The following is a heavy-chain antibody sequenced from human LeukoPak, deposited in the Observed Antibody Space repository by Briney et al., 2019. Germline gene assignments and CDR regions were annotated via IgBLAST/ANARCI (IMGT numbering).Heavy chain of an antibody. CDR1: GGSISSYY. D-gene: IGHD3-9*01. V-gene: IGHV4-59*01. CDR2: IYYSGST. Sequence: SETLSLTCTVSGGSISSYYWSWIRQPPGKGLEWIGYIYYSGSTNYNPSLKSRVTISVDTSKNQFSLKLSSVTAADTAVYYCARARGSYYDILTGYYYFDYWGQGTLVTVSS. CDR3: ARARGSYYDILTGYYYFDY. J-gene: IGHJ4*02.